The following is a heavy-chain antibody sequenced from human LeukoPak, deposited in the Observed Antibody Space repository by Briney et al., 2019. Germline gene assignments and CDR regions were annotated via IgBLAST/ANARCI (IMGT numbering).Heavy chain of an antibody. Sequence: SETLSLTCTVSGGSISSGGYYWGWIRQHPGKGLEWIGYIYYSGSTYYNPSLKSRVTISVDTSKNQFSLKLSSVTAADTAVYYCARGHLGGFYSYGSQSFDYWGQGTLVTVSS. CDR2: IYYSGST. J-gene: IGHJ4*02. D-gene: IGHD5-18*01. CDR3: ARGHLGGFYSYGSQSFDY. CDR1: GGSISSGGYY. V-gene: IGHV4-31*03.